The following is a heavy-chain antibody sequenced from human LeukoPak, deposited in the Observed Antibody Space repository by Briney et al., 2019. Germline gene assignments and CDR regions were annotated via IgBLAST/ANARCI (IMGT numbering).Heavy chain of an antibody. CDR2: ISYDGSNK. Sequence: AGGSLRLSCAASGFTFSSYGMHWVRQAPGKGLEWVAVISYDGSNKYYADSVKGRFTISRDNSKNTLYLQMNSLRAEDTAVYYCARSIAADRGYYFDYWGQGTLVTVSS. CDR3: ARSIAADRGYYFDY. D-gene: IGHD6-13*01. CDR1: GFTFSSYG. J-gene: IGHJ4*02. V-gene: IGHV3-30*03.